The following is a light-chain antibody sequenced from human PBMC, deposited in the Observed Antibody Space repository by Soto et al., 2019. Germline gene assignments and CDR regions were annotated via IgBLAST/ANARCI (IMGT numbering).Light chain of an antibody. Sequence: ETVRTQSPLSRPVTPGVTASISCSSRQSRMHSKVYNYWDWYLQKPGPSPQLLIYLGSNRASGVPARFSGSGSGTDFTLKISRLEAEDVGIYYCIQSLHAPYTFGAGTKVDIK. CDR2: LGS. V-gene: IGKV2-28*01. CDR1: QSRMHSKVYNY. CDR3: IQSLHAPYT. J-gene: IGKJ3*01.